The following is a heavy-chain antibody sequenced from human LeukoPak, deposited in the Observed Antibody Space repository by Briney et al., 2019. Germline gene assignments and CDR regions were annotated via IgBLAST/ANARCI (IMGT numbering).Heavy chain of an antibody. J-gene: IGHJ5*02. Sequence: SETLSLTCTVSGGSISGYYWSWIRQPPGKGLEWIGNIYYSGTTKYNPSLKSRVTILVGTSKNEFSLKLNSVTTADTAVYFCARDRYSSSSRWFDPWGQGTLVTVSS. V-gene: IGHV4-59*01. CDR3: ARDRYSSSSRWFDP. D-gene: IGHD6-6*01. CDR1: GGSISGYY. CDR2: IYYSGTT.